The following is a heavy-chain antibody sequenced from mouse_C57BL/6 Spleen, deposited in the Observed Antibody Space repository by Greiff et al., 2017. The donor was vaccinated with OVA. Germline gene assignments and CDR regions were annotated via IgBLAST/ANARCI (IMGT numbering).Heavy chain of an antibody. V-gene: IGHV1-50*01. CDR3: ARDDTPDY. Sequence: VQLQQPGAELVKPGASVKLSCKASGYTFTSYWMQWVKQRPGQGLEWIGEIDPSDSYTNYNQKFKGKATLTVDTSSSTAYMQLSSLTSEDSAVYYCARDDTPDYWGQGTTLTVSS. CDR2: IDPSDSYT. D-gene: IGHD5-1-1*01. J-gene: IGHJ2*01. CDR1: GYTFTSYW.